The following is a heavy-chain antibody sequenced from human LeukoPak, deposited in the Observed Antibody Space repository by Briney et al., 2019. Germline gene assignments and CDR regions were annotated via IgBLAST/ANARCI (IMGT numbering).Heavy chain of an antibody. CDR3: ARKSHVERDDY. CDR2: ISANDGKT. D-gene: IGHD1-1*01. J-gene: IGHJ4*02. CDR1: GFVFTSYG. V-gene: IGHV1-18*01. Sequence: ASVKVSCKASGFVFTSYGFTWVRQAPGQGLEWMGWISANDGKTHYSERHQGRVTMTTDTVTSTAYMELRSLRSDDTAVYYCARKSHVERDDYWGQGTRVTVSS.